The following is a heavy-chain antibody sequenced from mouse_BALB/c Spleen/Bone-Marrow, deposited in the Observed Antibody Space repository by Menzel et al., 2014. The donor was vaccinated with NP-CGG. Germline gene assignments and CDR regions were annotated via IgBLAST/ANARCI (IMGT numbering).Heavy chain of an antibody. Sequence: QVQLQQPEPELVRPGTSVKVSCKASGYAFTNYLMEWIKQRPGQGLEWIGVINPGSGGTNYNEKFKGKATLTADKSSSTAYMQLSSLTSDDSAVYFCARRIYYAMGYWGQGTTLTVSS. D-gene: IGHD2-1*01. J-gene: IGHJ2*01. CDR2: INPGSGGT. CDR3: ARRIYYAMGY. V-gene: IGHV1-54*01. CDR1: GYAFTNYL.